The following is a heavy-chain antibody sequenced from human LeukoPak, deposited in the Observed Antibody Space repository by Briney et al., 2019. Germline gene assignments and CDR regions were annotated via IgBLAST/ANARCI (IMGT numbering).Heavy chain of an antibody. CDR1: GGSISSGGYY. V-gene: IGHV4-31*03. CDR3: ARAHITMIVVRFDP. Sequence: PSQTLSLTCTVSGGSISSGGYYWSWIRQHPGKGLEWIGYIYYSGSTYYNPSLKSRVTISVDTSKNQFSLKLSSVTAADTAVCYCARAHITMIVVRFDPWGQGTLVTVSS. J-gene: IGHJ5*02. D-gene: IGHD3-22*01. CDR2: IYYSGST.